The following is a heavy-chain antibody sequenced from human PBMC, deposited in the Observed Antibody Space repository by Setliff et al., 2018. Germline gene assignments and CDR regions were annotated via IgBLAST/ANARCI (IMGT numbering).Heavy chain of an antibody. J-gene: IGHJ1*01. CDR3: ARAHCIGGYCYYGYFQY. CDR1: GHTFTNNY. CDR2: INPSGGYT. V-gene: IGHV1-46*01. D-gene: IGHD2-21*02. Sequence: ASVKVSCKASGHTFTNNYIHWVRQAPGQGLEWLGLINPSGGYTNYAQKFQDRITLTRDTPTNTLYMELGSLRSEDTAVYFCARAHCIGGYCYYGYFQYWGQGTLVTVSS.